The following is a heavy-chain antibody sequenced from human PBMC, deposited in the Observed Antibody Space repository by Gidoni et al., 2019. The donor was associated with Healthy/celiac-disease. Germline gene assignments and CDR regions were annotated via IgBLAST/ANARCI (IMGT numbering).Heavy chain of an antibody. V-gene: IGHV4-39*07. J-gene: IGHJ6*02. D-gene: IGHD2-2*01. Sequence: QLQLQESGPGLVKPSETLSIPCHVSGGSISSSRYYWGWIRQPPGKGLEWIGSIYYSGSTYYNPSLKRRVTISVDTSKNQFSLKLSSVTAADTAVYYCARGGGHCSSTSCYAWGDYYYYYGMDVWGQGTTVTVSS. CDR3: ARGGGHCSSTSCYAWGDYYYYYGMDV. CDR1: GGSISSSRYY. CDR2: IYYSGST.